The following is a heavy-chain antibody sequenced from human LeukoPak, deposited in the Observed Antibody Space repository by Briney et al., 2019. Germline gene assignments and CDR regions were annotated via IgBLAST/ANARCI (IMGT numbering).Heavy chain of an antibody. J-gene: IGHJ6*03. V-gene: IGHV1-18*01. CDR1: GYTFTSYG. Sequence: ASVKVSCKASGYTFTSYGISWVRQAPGQGLEWMGWISAYNGNTNYAQKLQGRVTMTTDTSTSTAYMELRSLRSDDTAVYYCARGIRYFDWLRNYDHYYYMDVWGKGTTVTISS. CDR2: ISAYNGNT. D-gene: IGHD3-9*01. CDR3: ARGIRYFDWLRNYDHYYYMDV.